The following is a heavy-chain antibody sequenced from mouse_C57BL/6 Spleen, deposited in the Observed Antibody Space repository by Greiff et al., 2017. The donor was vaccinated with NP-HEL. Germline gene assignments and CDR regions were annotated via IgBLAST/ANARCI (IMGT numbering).Heavy chain of an antibody. CDR1: GYAFSSYW. V-gene: IGHV1-80*01. D-gene: IGHD1-1*01. CDR2: IYPGDGDT. Sequence: QVQLQQSGAELVKPRASVKISCKASGYAFSSYWMNWVKQRPGTGLEWIGQIYPGDGDTNYNGKFKGKATLTADKSSSKAYMQLSSLPSEDSAVYCCARYLLLRDWYCDVWGTGTTVTGSS. CDR3: ARYLLLRDWYCDV. J-gene: IGHJ1*03.